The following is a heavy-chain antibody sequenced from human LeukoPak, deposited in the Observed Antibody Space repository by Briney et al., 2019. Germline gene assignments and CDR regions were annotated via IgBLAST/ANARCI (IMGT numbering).Heavy chain of an antibody. CDR2: ISGSGGST. J-gene: IGHJ4*02. Sequence: PGGTLRLSCAASGFTFSSYGMSWVRQAPGKGLEWVSAISGSGGSTYYADSVKGRFTISRDNSKNTLYLQMNSLRAEDTAVYYCAKSGGYSYAEFDYWGQGTPVTVSS. D-gene: IGHD5-18*01. CDR3: AKSGGYSYAEFDY. V-gene: IGHV3-23*01. CDR1: GFTFSSYG.